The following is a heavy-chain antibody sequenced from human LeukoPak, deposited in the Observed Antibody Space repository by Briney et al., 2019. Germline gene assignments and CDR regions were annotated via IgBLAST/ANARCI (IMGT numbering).Heavy chain of an antibody. V-gene: IGHV3-74*01. CDR2: VSPDGSTT. CDR3: AKYYNSGTYSLDY. CDR1: GFTFSSYW. Sequence: PGGSLRLSCAASGFTFSSYWMHWVRQTPRKGLVWVSRVSPDGSTTYYADSVKGRFTISRDNAKNTLYLQMNSLRAEDTAVYYCAKYYNSGTYSLDYWGQGTLVIVSS. D-gene: IGHD3-10*01. J-gene: IGHJ4*02.